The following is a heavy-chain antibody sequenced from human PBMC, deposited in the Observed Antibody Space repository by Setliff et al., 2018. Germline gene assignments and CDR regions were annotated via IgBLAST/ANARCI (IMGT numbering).Heavy chain of an antibody. CDR1: GGSVSPYF. Sequence: PSETLSLTCTVSGGSVSPYFWSWIRQPPGKGLQWIGYIYHNGNTNFNPSLKSRVNMSIDTSKNQFALNLKSVTAADTAVYHCARDRTAYSYGLDVWGQGTTVTVSS. CDR2: IYHNGNT. D-gene: IGHD5-18*01. J-gene: IGHJ6*02. V-gene: IGHV4-59*02. CDR3: ARDRTAYSYGLDV.